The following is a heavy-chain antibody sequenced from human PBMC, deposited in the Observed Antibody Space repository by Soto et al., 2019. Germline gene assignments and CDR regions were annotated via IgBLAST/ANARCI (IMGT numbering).Heavy chain of an antibody. Sequence: QVQLVQSGAEVKKSGASVKVSCKASGYTFTSHDINLVRQATGQGLEWMGWMNPNSGNTGYAQKFKGRVTMTRNTSISTAYMELSSLRSEDTAVYYCARWDYGDYARFDYWGQGTLVTVSS. CDR3: ARWDYGDYARFDY. CDR2: MNPNSGNT. CDR1: GYTFTSHD. V-gene: IGHV1-8*01. D-gene: IGHD4-17*01. J-gene: IGHJ4*02.